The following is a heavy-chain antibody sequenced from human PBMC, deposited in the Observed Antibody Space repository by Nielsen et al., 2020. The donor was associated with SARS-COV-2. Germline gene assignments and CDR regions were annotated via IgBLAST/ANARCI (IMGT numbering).Heavy chain of an antibody. D-gene: IGHD2-15*01. Sequence: GSLRLSCAVYGGSFSGYYWSWIRQPPGKGLEWIGEINHSGSTNYNPSLKSRVTISVDTSKNQFSLKLSSVTAADTAVYYCARLEDYYYYMDVWGKGTTVTVSS. CDR1: GGSFSGYY. CDR2: INHSGST. V-gene: IGHV4-34*01. CDR3: ARLEDYYYYMDV. J-gene: IGHJ6*03.